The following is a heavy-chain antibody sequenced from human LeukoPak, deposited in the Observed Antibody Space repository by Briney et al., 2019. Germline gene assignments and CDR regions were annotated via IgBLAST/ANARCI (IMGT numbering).Heavy chain of an antibody. CDR2: ISSSGSTI. J-gene: IGHJ6*03. Sequence: GGSLRLSCAASGFTFSDYYMSWIRQAPGKGLEWVSYISSSGSTIYYADSVKGQFTISRDNAKNSLYLQMNSLRAEDTAVYYCARVGDGYNNLWYYYYYMDVWGKGTTVTISS. D-gene: IGHD5-24*01. V-gene: IGHV3-11*01. CDR3: ARVGDGYNNLWYYYYYMDV. CDR1: GFTFSDYY.